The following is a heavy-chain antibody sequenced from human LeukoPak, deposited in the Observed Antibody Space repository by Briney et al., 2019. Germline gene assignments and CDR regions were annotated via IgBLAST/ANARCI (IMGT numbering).Heavy chain of an antibody. J-gene: IGHJ3*02. CDR3: ARDKSEGAFDI. V-gene: IGHV3-11*01. CDR2: ISSSGSTI. CDR1: GFTFSDYY. Sequence: GGSLRLSCAASGFTFSDYYMSWIRQAPGKGLEWVSYISSSGSTIYYADSVKGRFTISRDNAKISLYLQMNSLRAEDTAVYYCARDKSEGAFDIWGQGTMVTVSS.